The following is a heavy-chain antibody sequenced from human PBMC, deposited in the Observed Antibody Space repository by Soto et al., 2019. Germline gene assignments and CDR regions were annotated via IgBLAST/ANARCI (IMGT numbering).Heavy chain of an antibody. CDR1: GGSISSGDYY. Sequence: SETLSLTCTVSGGSISSGDYYWSWIRQPPGMGLEWIGYIYYSGSTYYNPSLKSRVTISVDTSKNQFSLKLSSVTAADTAVYYCARDSDGTRWKNWFDPWGQGTLVTVSS. J-gene: IGHJ5*02. D-gene: IGHD1-1*01. V-gene: IGHV4-30-4*01. CDR2: IYYSGST. CDR3: ARDSDGTRWKNWFDP.